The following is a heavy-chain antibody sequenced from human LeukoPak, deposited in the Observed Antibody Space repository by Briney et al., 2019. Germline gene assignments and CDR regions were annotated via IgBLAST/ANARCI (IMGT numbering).Heavy chain of an antibody. Sequence: YPGGSLRLSCAPSGFTFSSYAMSWVRQAPGKGLEWVSGITCSGDITYYADSVKGRFIISRDNSNNALYLQMNSLRAEDTAVYYCAKDRYGSSWNDAFDIWGQGTMITVSS. CDR2: ITCSGDIT. D-gene: IGHD6-13*01. CDR1: GFTFSSYA. V-gene: IGHV3-23*01. CDR3: AKDRYGSSWNDAFDI. J-gene: IGHJ3*02.